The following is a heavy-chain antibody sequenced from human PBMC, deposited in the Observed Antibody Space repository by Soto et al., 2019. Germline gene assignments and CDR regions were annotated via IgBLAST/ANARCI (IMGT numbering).Heavy chain of an antibody. Sequence: LRLSCAASGFTFSRDGMSWVRQAPGKGLEWVSLITDNGGSTYYADSVKGRFTISRDNTKNTLFLQMNSLRAEDTAVYYCAEERATTTAFDYWGQGALVTVSS. D-gene: IGHD4-17*01. CDR3: AEERATTTAFDY. CDR2: ITDNGGST. CDR1: GFTFSRDG. J-gene: IGHJ4*02. V-gene: IGHV3-23*01.